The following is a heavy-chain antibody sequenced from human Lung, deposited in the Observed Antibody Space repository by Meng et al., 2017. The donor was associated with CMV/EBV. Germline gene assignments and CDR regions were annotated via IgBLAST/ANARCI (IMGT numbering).Heavy chain of an antibody. V-gene: IGHV3-30-3*01. CDR3: AHGGGDC. J-gene: IGHJ4*02. CDR1: GFTFSSYA. D-gene: IGHD2-15*01. Sequence: QVVGSGGGVGQPGMSLRLSCAASGFTFSSYAMHWVRQAPGKGLEWVAVISYDGSNKYYADSVKGRFTISRDNSKNTLYLQMNSLRAEDTAVYYCAHGGGDCWGQGTLVTVSS. CDR2: ISYDGSNK.